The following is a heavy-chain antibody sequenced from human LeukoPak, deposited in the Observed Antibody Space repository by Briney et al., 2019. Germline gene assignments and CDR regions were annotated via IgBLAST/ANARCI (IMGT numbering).Heavy chain of an antibody. J-gene: IGHJ4*02. Sequence: GGSLRLSCAASGFTFQNYAMSWVRQAPGKGLEWASSISGSGPSTDYADSVKGRFTISRDNAKNSLYLQMNSLRAEDTAVYYCASSTQYYYDSSGYFRDLYYFDYWGQGTLVTVSS. CDR3: ASSTQYYYDSSGYFRDLYYFDY. D-gene: IGHD3-22*01. CDR2: ISGSGPST. V-gene: IGHV3-23*01. CDR1: GFTFQNYA.